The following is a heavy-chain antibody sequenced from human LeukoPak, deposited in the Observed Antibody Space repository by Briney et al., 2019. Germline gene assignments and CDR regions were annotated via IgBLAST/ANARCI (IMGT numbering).Heavy chain of an antibody. J-gene: IGHJ4*02. D-gene: IGHD4-17*01. CDR1: GFTFSSYA. V-gene: IGHV3-30*04. CDR3: ARDDPYGDYIDY. CDR2: ISYDGSNK. Sequence: GGSLRLSCAASGFTFSSYAMHWVRKAPGKGLEWVAVISYDGSNKYYADSVKGRFTISRDNSKNTLYLQMNSLRAEDTAVYYCARDDPYGDYIDYWGQGTLVTVSS.